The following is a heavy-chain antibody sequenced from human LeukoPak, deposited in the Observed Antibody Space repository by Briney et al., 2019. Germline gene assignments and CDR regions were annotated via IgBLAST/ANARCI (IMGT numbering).Heavy chain of an antibody. J-gene: IGHJ4*02. D-gene: IGHD1-1*01. Sequence: GGSLRLSCTASGFTFNTYPMHWVRQAPGKGLVWVSRVYSDGSDSRHADSVKGRFTISRDNAKSTLYLQMNSLRVEDTAVYYCTRGANWAFDYWGQGTLVTVSS. CDR1: GFTFNTYP. CDR3: TRGANWAFDY. CDR2: VYSDGSDS. V-gene: IGHV3-74*01.